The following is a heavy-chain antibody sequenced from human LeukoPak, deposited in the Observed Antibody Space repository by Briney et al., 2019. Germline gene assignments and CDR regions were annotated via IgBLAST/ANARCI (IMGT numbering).Heavy chain of an antibody. J-gene: IGHJ4*02. CDR2: IFYSGST. V-gene: IGHV4-39*07. Sequence: SETLSLTCTVSGGSIISSTYYWGWIRQPPGKGLEWIGSIFYSGSTYYNPSLKSRVTISVDTSKNQFSLKLSSVTAADTAVYYCARVVEEVYDYWGQGTLVTVSS. D-gene: IGHD1-26*01. CDR3: ARVVEEVYDY. CDR1: GGSIISSTYY.